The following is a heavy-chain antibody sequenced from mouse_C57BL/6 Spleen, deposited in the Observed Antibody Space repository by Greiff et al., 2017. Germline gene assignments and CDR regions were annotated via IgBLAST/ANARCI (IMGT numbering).Heavy chain of an antibody. CDR2: IRNKANNHAT. D-gene: IGHD2-4*01. J-gene: IGHJ4*01. V-gene: IGHV6-6*01. CDR1: GFTFSDAW. CDR3: TKGYYDYYYYAMDY. Sequence: EVKVEESGGGLVQPGGSMKLSCAASGFTFSDAWMDWVRQSPEKGLEWVAEIRNKANNHATYYAESVKGRFTISRDDSKSSVYLQMNSLRAEDTGIYYCTKGYYDYYYYAMDYWGQGTSVTVSS.